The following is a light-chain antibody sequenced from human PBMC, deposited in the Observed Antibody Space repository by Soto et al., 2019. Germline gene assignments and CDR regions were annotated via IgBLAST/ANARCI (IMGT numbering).Light chain of an antibody. J-gene: IGKJ5*01. CDR3: QQLNTLPFT. CDR1: QGIGND. CDR2: SAS. Sequence: DIQMTQSPSSLSAFVGDRVTITCRASQGIGNDLGWYQQRPGKAPKRLIYSASTLQSGVPSRFSGSGSGTEFTLTISGLLPEDFATYHCQQLNTLPFTFGQGTRLEIK. V-gene: IGKV1-17*01.